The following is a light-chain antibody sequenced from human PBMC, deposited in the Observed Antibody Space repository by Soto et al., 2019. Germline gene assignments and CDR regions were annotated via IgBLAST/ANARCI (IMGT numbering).Light chain of an antibody. Sequence: EIMMTQSPATLSLSPGERATLSCSASQSVSSYLAWYQQKPGQAPRLLIYDASNRATGIPARFSGSGSGTDFTLTISSLEPEDFAVYYCQQRSNWLITFGQGTLLEI. CDR3: QQRSNWLIT. CDR2: DAS. CDR1: QSVSSY. J-gene: IGKJ5*01. V-gene: IGKV3-11*01.